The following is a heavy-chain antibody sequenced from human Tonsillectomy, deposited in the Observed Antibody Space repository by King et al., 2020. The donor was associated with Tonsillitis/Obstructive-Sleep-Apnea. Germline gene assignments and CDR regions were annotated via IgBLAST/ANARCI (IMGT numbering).Heavy chain of an antibody. CDR2: IIPIFGTA. J-gene: IGHJ6*03. CDR1: GGTFSSYA. Sequence: QLVQSGAEVKKPGSSVKVSCKASGGTFSSYAISWVRQAPGQGLEWMGGIIPIFGTANYVQKFQGRVTITADESTSTAYMELSSLRPEDTAVYYCARTDPSTSYYYYYMDVWGKGTTVTVSS. CDR3: ARTDPSTSYYYYYMDV. V-gene: IGHV1-69*12.